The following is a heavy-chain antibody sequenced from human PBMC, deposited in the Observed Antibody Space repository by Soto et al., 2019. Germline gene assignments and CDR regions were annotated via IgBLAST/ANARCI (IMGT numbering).Heavy chain of an antibody. CDR1: GYTFTSYA. CDR2: ITVNSGNT. Sequence: ASVKVSCKASGYTFTSYAMHWVRQAPGQGLEWMGWITVNSGNTNYPQKFQGRVTMTTDTSTSTAYMELRSLTSDDTAVYYCGRGLGGGWYYFDYWGPGTLLTVS. J-gene: IGHJ4*02. D-gene: IGHD6-19*01. CDR3: GRGLGGGWYYFDY. V-gene: IGHV1-18*01.